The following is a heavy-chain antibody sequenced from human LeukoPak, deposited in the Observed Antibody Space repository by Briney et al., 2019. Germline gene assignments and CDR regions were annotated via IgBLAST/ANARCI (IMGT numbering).Heavy chain of an antibody. J-gene: IGHJ4*02. D-gene: IGHD4-23*01. Sequence: PGGSLRVSCAASGFTFSSNGMSWVRQAPGKGLEWVSAISAAGGSTYYADSVKGRFTISRDNSKNTLFLQMTSLRAEDTAVHYCAKRSDYGGNWNYFDYWGQGTPVTVSS. CDR2: ISAAGGST. CDR1: GFTFSSNG. CDR3: AKRSDYGGNWNYFDY. V-gene: IGHV3-23*01.